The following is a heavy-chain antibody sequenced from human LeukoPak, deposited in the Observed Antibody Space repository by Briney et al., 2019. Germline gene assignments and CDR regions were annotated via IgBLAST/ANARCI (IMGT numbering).Heavy chain of an antibody. CDR1: RFTFSSYS. Sequence: GGSLRLSCAASRFTFSSYSMNWVRPAPGKGLEWVSYISSSSSTIYYADSVKGRFTISRDNAKNSLYLQMNSLGAEDTAVYYCARDFGDYSYYYYMDVWGKGTTVTVSS. CDR3: ARDFGDYSYYYYMDV. D-gene: IGHD4-17*01. CDR2: ISSSSSTI. J-gene: IGHJ6*03. V-gene: IGHV3-48*01.